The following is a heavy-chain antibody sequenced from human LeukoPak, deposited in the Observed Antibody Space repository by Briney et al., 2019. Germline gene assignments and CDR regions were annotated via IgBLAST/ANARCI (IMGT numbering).Heavy chain of an antibody. CDR1: GGSFSGYY. J-gene: IGHJ3*02. Sequence: SETLSLTCAVYGGSFSGYYWSWIRQPPGKGLEWIGEINHSGSTNYNPSLKSRVTISVDTSKNQFSLKLSSVTAADTAVYYCARSYYDSSGYNQNAFDIWGQGTMVTVSS. CDR2: INHSGST. D-gene: IGHD3-22*01. CDR3: ARSYYDSSGYNQNAFDI. V-gene: IGHV4-34*01.